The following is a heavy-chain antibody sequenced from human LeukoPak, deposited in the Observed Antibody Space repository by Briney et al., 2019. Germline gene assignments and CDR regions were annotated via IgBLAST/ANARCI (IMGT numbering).Heavy chain of an antibody. V-gene: IGHV3-21*01. CDR3: ARDLGAARRFDY. CDR2: ISSSSSYI. CDR1: GFTFSSYS. J-gene: IGHJ4*02. D-gene: IGHD6-6*01. Sequence: GGSLRLSCAASGFTFSSYSMNWVRQAPGKGLGWVSSISSSSSYIYYADSVEGRFTISRDNAKNSLYLQMNSLRAEDTAVYYCARDLGAARRFDYWGQGTLVTVSS.